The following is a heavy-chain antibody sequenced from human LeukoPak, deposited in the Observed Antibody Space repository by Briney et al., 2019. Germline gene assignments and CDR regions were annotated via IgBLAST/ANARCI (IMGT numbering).Heavy chain of an antibody. J-gene: IGHJ3*02. CDR2: ILYDGSNK. CDR1: GFTFSDYG. Sequence: GSLRLSCAASGFTFSDYGMHWGRQAPGKGLEWVAVILYDGSNKYYADSVKGRFTISRDNSKNTLYLQMNSLRAEDTAVYYCAKDGIVGAPDAFDIWGQGTMVTVSS. V-gene: IGHV3-30*18. CDR3: AKDGIVGAPDAFDI. D-gene: IGHD1-26*01.